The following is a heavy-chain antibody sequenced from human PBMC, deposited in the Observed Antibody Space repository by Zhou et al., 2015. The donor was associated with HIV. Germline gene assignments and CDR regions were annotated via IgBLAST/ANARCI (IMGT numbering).Heavy chain of an antibody. CDR2: IIPLSGST. Sequence: QVQLVQSGAEVKKPGSSVKVSCKASGGTFSSYAIGWVRQAPGQGLEWMGGIIPLSGSTSYAHKFQDRLTITADESTSTAYMELTGLRSDDTAVYYCASWGPGVVPAAIGSYYYGMDVWGQGTTVTVSS. V-gene: IGHV1-69*01. CDR3: ASWGPGVVPAAIGSYYYGMDV. J-gene: IGHJ6*02. CDR1: GGTFSSYA. D-gene: IGHD2-2*02.